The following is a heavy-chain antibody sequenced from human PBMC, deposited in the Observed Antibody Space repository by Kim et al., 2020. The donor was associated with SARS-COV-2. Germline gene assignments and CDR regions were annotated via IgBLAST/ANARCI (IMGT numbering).Heavy chain of an antibody. CDR1: GGSISSSNW. Sequence: SETLSLTCAVSGGSISSSNWWSWVRQPPGKGLEWIGEIYHSGSTNYNPSLESRVTISVDTSKNQFSLKLSSVTAADTAVYYCARKRIAVAVPYFDYWGQGTLVTVSS. J-gene: IGHJ4*02. D-gene: IGHD6-19*01. CDR3: ARKRIAVAVPYFDY. CDR2: IYHSGST. V-gene: IGHV4-4*02.